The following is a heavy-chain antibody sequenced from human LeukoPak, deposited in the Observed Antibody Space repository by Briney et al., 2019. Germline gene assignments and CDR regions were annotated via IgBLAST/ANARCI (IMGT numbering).Heavy chain of an antibody. Sequence: SETLSLTCTVSGGSISSYYWSCIRQPPGKGLEWIGYIYYSGSTNYNPSLKSRVTISVDTSKNQFSLKLSSVTAADTAVYYCARTRYFDWYYFDYWGQGTLVTVSS. J-gene: IGHJ4*02. CDR1: GGSISSYY. V-gene: IGHV4-59*01. D-gene: IGHD3-9*01. CDR3: ARTRYFDWYYFDY. CDR2: IYYSGST.